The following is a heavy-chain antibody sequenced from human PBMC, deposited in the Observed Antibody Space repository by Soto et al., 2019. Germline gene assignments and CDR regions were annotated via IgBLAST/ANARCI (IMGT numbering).Heavy chain of an antibody. V-gene: IGHV2-70*12. D-gene: IGHD3-10*01. CDR3: AHRPRRAYYYGSGRNAGNWFDP. CDR1: GFSFSSYGMC. J-gene: IGHJ5*02. Sequence: SGPTLVNPTQTLTLTCTFSGFSFSSYGMCVIWIRRPPGEALEWLARIDWDDAKFYNTSLRTRLSISRDTSKNQVVLTMTNMDPVDTATYYCAHRPRRAYYYGSGRNAGNWFDPWGQGTLVTVSS. CDR2: IDWDDAK.